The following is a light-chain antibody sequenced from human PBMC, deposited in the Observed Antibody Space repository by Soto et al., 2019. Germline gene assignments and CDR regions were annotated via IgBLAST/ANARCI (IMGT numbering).Light chain of an antibody. CDR2: EGS. J-gene: IGLJ1*01. CDR3: RSYAPIXTYV. CDR1: SSDVWSYNL. Sequence: QSSLTQPASVSGSPVQSITISCTGSSSDVWSYNLISWYQQHPGKVPKLMIYEGSNRPSGVSDRFSASKSGNTASLTMSGLPTEDEADYLCRSYAPIXTYVVGSGTKVXV. V-gene: IGLV2-23*01.